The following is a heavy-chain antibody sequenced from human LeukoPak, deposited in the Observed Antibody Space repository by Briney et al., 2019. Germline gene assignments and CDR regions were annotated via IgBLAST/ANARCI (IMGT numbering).Heavy chain of an antibody. J-gene: IGHJ4*02. Sequence: YPGGSLRLSCAPSGFTFSSSVMSWVRQAPGKGLEWVSGISASGGTTVYADSVKGRFTISRDNSKSTLYLQMNSLRDEDTAVYYCAKKWSTTYPCFDYWGQGILVTVSS. CDR1: GFTFSSSV. V-gene: IGHV3-23*01. CDR2: ISASGGTT. CDR3: AKKWSTTYPCFDY. D-gene: IGHD1-14*01.